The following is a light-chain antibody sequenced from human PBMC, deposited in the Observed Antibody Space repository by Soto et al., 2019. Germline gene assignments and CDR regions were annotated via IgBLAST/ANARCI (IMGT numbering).Light chain of an antibody. J-gene: IGKJ1*01. Sequence: DVVVTQSPLSLPVTLGQPASISCRSSQSLVYTNGNTYLAWFQQRPGQSPRRLIYKVSIRDSGVPDRFSGSGSGTELTLTIRRVEAEDVGVYYCMQGTQWPRTFGQGTKVEIK. CDR2: KVS. V-gene: IGKV2-30*01. CDR1: QSLVYTNGNTY. CDR3: MQGTQWPRT.